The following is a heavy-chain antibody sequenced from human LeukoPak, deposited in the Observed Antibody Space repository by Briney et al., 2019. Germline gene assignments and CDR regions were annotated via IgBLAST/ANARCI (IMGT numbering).Heavy chain of an antibody. CDR3: ASHPPPCSSTSCNMDV. J-gene: IGHJ6*02. Sequence: SETLSLTCTVSGGSISSYYWSWIRQPPGKGLEWIGYIYYSGSTNYNPSLKSRVTISVDTSKNQFSLKLSSVTAADTAVYYCASHPPPCSSTSCNMDVWGQGTTVTVSS. CDR2: IYYSGST. V-gene: IGHV4-59*08. CDR1: GGSISSYY. D-gene: IGHD2-2*01.